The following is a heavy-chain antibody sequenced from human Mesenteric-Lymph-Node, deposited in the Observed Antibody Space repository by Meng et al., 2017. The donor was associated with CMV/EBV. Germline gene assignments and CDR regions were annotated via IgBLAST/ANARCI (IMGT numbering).Heavy chain of an antibody. J-gene: IGHJ4*02. CDR3: ARALLSSGWTNFDY. D-gene: IGHD6-19*01. V-gene: IGHV3-23*01. CDR2: ISGSGGST. Sequence: GGSLRLSCAASGFTFSSYAMSWVRQAPGKGLEWVSAISGSGGSTYYADSVKGRFAISRENSKNTLYLQMNSLRAEDTAVYYCARALLSSGWTNFDYWGQGTLVTVSS. CDR1: GFTFSSYA.